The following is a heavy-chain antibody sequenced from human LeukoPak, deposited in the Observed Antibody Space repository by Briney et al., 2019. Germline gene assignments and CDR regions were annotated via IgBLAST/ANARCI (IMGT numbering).Heavy chain of an antibody. D-gene: IGHD2-2*01. J-gene: IGHJ5*02. V-gene: IGHV4-34*01. Sequence: GXINNSASTNYNPSLKSRVTISVDTSKNQFSLKLSSVTAADKAVYYWCRAEMEYQLPHYLFDPWGQGTLLTVSS. CDR2: INNSAST. CDR3: CRAEMEYQLPHYLFDP.